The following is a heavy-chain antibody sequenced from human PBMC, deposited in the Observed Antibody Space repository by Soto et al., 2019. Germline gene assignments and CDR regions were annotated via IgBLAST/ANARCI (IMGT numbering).Heavy chain of an antibody. CDR1: GGTFSSYA. V-gene: IGHV1-69*06. D-gene: IGHD3-10*01. Sequence: SVKVSCKASGGTFSSYAISWVRQAPGQGLEWMGGIIPIFGTANYAQKFRGRVTITADKSTGTAYMELSSLRSEDTAVYYCASVVRGTSWFDPWGQGTLVTVSS. J-gene: IGHJ5*02. CDR3: ASVVRGTSWFDP. CDR2: IIPIFGTA.